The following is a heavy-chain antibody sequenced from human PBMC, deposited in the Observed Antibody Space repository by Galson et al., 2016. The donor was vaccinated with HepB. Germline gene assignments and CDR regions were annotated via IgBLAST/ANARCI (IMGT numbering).Heavy chain of an antibody. CDR1: GHTLTELS. J-gene: IGHJ4*02. CDR2: FHREDGET. Sequence: SVKVSCKVSGHTLTELSMDWVRQAPGKGLEWMGGFHREDGETVYAQKFQGRVTMTRDTSISTAFMELSSLTSEDTAIYYCARGIRNLLYSDYWAQGTLVTVSS. CDR3: ARGIRNLLYSDY. D-gene: IGHD1-14*01. V-gene: IGHV1-24*01.